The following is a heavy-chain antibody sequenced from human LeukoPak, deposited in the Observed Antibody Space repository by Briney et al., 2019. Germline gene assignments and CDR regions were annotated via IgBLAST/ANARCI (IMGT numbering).Heavy chain of an antibody. CDR2: MNPNSGNT. D-gene: IGHD3-22*01. CDR1: GYTFTSYD. J-gene: IGHJ4*02. Sequence: GASVKVSCKASGYTFTSYDINWVRQATGQGLEWMGWMNPNSGNTGYAQKFQGRVTMTRNTSISTAYMELSRLRSDDTAVYYCARIGRRYYDSSGYPNYFDYWGQGTLVTVSS. V-gene: IGHV1-8*01. CDR3: ARIGRRYYDSSGYPNYFDY.